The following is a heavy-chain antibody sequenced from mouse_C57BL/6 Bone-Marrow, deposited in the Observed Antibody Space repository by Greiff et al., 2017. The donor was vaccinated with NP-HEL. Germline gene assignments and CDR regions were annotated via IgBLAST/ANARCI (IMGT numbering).Heavy chain of an antibody. D-gene: IGHD2-4*01. J-gene: IGHJ4*01. CDR2: ISSGSSTI. CDR1: GFTFSDYG. Sequence: DVHLVESGGGLVKPGGSLKLSCAASGFTFSDYGMHWVRQAPEKGLEWVAYISSGSSTIYYADTVKGRFTISRDNAKNTLFLQMTSLRSEDTAMYYCARDDYGGAYAMDYWGQGTSVTVSS. V-gene: IGHV5-17*01. CDR3: ARDDYGGAYAMDY.